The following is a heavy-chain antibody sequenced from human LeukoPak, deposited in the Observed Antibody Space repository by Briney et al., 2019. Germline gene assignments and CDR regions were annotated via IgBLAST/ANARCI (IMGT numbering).Heavy chain of an antibody. J-gene: IGHJ5*02. D-gene: IGHD3-10*01. CDR2: IRYDGSNK. V-gene: IGHV3-30*02. CDR1: GFTFSSYG. CDR3: AKDLEYYGSRLISNWFDP. Sequence: GGSLRLSCAASGFTFSSYGMHWVRQAPGKGLEWVAFIRYDGSNKYYADSVKGRFTISRDNSKNTLYLQMNGLRAEDTAVYYCAKDLEYYGSRLISNWFDPWGQGTLVTVSS.